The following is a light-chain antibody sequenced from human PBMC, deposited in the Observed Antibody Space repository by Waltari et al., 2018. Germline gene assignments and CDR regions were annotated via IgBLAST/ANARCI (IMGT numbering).Light chain of an antibody. CDR1: QTIGSY. CDR2: AAS. V-gene: IGKV1-39*01. J-gene: IGKJ2*01. Sequence: IQMTPAPSSLSASVGARVTITCRASQTIGSYLIWYQHKPGKAPKVLIYAASSLQSGVPSRFSGSGSGTDFTLTISSLQPEDFATYYCHQTYSSPQTFGQGTKLEIK. CDR3: HQTYSSPQT.